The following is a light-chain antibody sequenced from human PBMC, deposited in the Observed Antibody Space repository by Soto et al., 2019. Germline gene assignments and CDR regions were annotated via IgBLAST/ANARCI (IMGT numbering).Light chain of an antibody. J-gene: IGKJ1*01. CDR2: GAS. CDR3: QQFRNWPWT. CDR1: QSVSSN. V-gene: IGKV3-15*01. Sequence: EIVMTQSPATLSVSPGERATLSCRASQSVSSNLAWYQQKPGQAPRLLIYGASARATGVSVGFSGSGSGTEFTLTISSLQSEDFAVYYCQQFRNWPWTFGQGTKVDIK.